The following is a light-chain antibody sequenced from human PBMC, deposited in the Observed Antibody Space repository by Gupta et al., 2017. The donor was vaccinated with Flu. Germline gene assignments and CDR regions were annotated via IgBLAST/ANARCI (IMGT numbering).Light chain of an antibody. CDR1: QGRGDSDGNNY. V-gene: IGKV2-30*01. J-gene: IGKJ1*01. CDR2: KGS. CDR3: RQCEHWPQA. Sequence: VTLGKPASISCSASQGRGDSDGNNYLNWFQQRPGQSPRRLIYKGSYRDSAVPDRFSGSGSGTDFTLKISSVEAEDVGIYCCRQCEHWPQAFGEGTTVEIK.